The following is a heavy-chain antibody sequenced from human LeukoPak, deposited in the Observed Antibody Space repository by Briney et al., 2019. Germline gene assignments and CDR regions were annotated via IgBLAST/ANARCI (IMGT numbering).Heavy chain of an antibody. CDR3: AKDIGFSAASPDSGFDY. Sequence: GGSLRLSCAASGFTFSSYGMHWVRQAPGKGLEWVAFIRYDGSNKYYADSVKGRFTISRDNSKNSLYLQMNSLRAEDTALYYCAKDIGFSAASPDSGFDYWGQGTLVTVSS. J-gene: IGHJ4*02. CDR2: IRYDGSNK. D-gene: IGHD6-25*01. CDR1: GFTFSSYG. V-gene: IGHV3-30*02.